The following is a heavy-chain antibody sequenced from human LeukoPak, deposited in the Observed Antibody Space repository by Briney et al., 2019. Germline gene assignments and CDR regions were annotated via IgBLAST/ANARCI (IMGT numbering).Heavy chain of an antibody. CDR1: GGSFSGYY. D-gene: IGHD4/OR15-4a*01. V-gene: IGHV4-34*01. CDR2: IKHSGST. Sequence: ASETLSLTCAVYGGSFSGYYWSWIRQPPGKGLEWIGEIKHSGSTNYNPSLKSRVTISVDTSKNQFSLKLSSVTAADTAVYYCARRGGRKTTGLWSPYPFDNWFDPWGQGTLVTVSS. CDR3: ARRGGRKTTGLWSPYPFDNWFDP. J-gene: IGHJ5*02.